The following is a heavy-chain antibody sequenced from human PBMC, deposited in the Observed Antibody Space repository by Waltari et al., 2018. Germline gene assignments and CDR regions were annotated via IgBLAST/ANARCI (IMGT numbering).Heavy chain of an antibody. J-gene: IGHJ5*02. V-gene: IGHV1-3*03. D-gene: IGHD3-3*01. CDR1: GYTFTGYA. CDR3: ARGGSLRYWEWLPTNWFDH. Sequence: VQRVQSGAEVKTPGASLRVSCKASGYTFTGYAMHWVRQARGQRLEWMGWIDAGNGNTKYSQEFQGRVTITGDTSASTAYMELSSLIPEDMAVDYCARGGSLRYWEWLPTNWFDHWGQGTLVTVSS. CDR2: IDAGNGNT.